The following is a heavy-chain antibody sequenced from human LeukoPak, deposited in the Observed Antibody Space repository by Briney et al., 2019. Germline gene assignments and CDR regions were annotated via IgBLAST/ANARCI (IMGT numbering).Heavy chain of an antibody. Sequence: PGGYLRLSCTASGFRFSDFWMHWVRQAPGKGLVWVSRIRGDWHDTTYADSVKGRFTISRDNAQNTLYLQMNSLRVEDTAVYYCASDRVLGSGSLDNWGQGTLVTVSS. D-gene: IGHD3-10*01. J-gene: IGHJ4*02. CDR3: ASDRVLGSGSLDN. V-gene: IGHV3-74*01. CDR2: IRGDWHDT. CDR1: GFRFSDFW.